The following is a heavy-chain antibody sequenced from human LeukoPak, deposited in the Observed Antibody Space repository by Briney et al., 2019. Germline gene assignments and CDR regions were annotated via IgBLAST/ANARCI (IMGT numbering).Heavy chain of an antibody. D-gene: IGHD5-12*01. CDR1: GGSFSGYY. CDR3: ARVSGGYDDY. V-gene: IGHV4-59*01. J-gene: IGHJ4*02. Sequence: SETLSLTCAVYGGSFSGYYWSWIRQPPGKGLEWIGYIYYSGSTNYNPSLRSRVTISVDTPKNQFSLKVNFVTAADTAVYYCARVSGGYDDYWGQGALVTVSS. CDR2: IYYSGST.